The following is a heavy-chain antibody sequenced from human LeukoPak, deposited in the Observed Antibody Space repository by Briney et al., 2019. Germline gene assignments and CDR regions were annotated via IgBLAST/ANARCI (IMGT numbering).Heavy chain of an antibody. V-gene: IGHV3-30*02. J-gene: IGHJ4*02. Sequence: GGSLRLSCVASGFSFSSYGMHWVRQAPGKGLEWVAFIRYDGSNKYYADSVKGRFTISRDNSKNTLYLQMNSLRAEDTAVYYCARERAAYDSSGAVGYWGQGTLVTVSS. CDR3: ARERAAYDSSGAVGY. CDR1: GFSFSSYG. CDR2: IRYDGSNK. D-gene: IGHD3-22*01.